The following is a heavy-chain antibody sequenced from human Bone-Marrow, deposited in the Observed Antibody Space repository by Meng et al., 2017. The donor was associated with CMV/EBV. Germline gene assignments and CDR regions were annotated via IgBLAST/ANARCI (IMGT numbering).Heavy chain of an antibody. D-gene: IGHD2-2*01. CDR2: INHSGST. J-gene: IGHJ6*02. V-gene: IGHV4-34*01. CDR3: ARSSHSSTSGYYYYYGMDV. CDR1: GGSFSGYY. Sequence: SETLSLTCAVYGGSFSGYYWSWIRQPPGKGLEWIGEINHSGSTNYNPSLKSRVTISVDTSKNQFSLKLSSVTAADTAVYYCARSSHSSTSGYYYYYGMDVWGQGTKVTSP.